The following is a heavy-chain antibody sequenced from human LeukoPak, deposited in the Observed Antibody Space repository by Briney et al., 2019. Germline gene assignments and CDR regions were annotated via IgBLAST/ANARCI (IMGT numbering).Heavy chain of an antibody. Sequence: GGSLRLSCAASGFTFSSHSMNWVRQAPRKGLEWVSSISTSSSYIYYADSVKGRLTISRDNAKNSLYLQMDSLRAEDTAVYYCGRTYCSGGSCYSNIDYWGQGPWSPSPQ. CDR3: GRTYCSGGSCYSNIDY. J-gene: IGHJ4*02. CDR1: GFTFSSHS. V-gene: IGHV3-21*01. CDR2: ISTSSSYI. D-gene: IGHD2-15*01.